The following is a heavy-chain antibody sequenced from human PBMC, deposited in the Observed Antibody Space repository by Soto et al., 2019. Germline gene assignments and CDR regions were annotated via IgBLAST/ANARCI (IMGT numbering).Heavy chain of an antibody. D-gene: IGHD5-12*01. CDR3: ARDYYRFNSGYGFSMDV. CDR1: GFTFSCYA. J-gene: IGHJ6*02. Sequence: GGSLRLSCAASGFTFSCYAMHWVRQAPGKGLEWVAVISYDGSNKYYADSVKGRFTISRDNSKNTLYLQMNSLRAEDTAVYYCARDYYRFNSGYGFSMDVWGQGTTVTVSS. V-gene: IGHV3-30-3*01. CDR2: ISYDGSNK.